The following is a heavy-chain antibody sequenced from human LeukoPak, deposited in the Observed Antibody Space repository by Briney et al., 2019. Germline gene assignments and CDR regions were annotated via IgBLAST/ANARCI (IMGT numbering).Heavy chain of an antibody. J-gene: IGHJ4*02. CDR3: AKGRLRGVVITELDY. D-gene: IGHD3-22*01. CDR2: ISYDGSNK. Sequence: PGRSLRLSCAASGFTFSSYGMHWVRQAPGKGLERVAVISYDGSNKYYADSVKGRFTISRDNSKNTLYLQMNSLRAEDTAVYYCAKGRLRGVVITELDYWGQGTLVTVSS. V-gene: IGHV3-30*18. CDR1: GFTFSSYG.